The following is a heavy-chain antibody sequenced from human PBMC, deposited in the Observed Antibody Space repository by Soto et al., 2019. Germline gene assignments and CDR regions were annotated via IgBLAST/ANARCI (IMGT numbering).Heavy chain of an antibody. J-gene: IGHJ4*02. CDR3: AGVAGVVTAGGYLDY. V-gene: IGHV4-4*02. CDR1: SGSISSSNW. D-gene: IGHD6-13*01. CDR2: IYHSGRT. Sequence: QVQLQESGPGLVKPSGTLSLTCAVSSGSISSSNWWSWVRQPPGKGLEWIGEIYHSGRTNYNPSLKSRVTISVDKSKNQFSLKLSSVTAADTAVYYCAGVAGVVTAGGYLDYWGQGTLVTVSS.